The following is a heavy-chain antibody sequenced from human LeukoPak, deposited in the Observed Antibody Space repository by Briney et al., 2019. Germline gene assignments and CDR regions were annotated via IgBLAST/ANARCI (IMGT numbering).Heavy chain of an antibody. CDR1: GFTVSGTY. Sequence: GGSLRLSCAASGFTVSGTYMSWVRQAPGKGLEWVSVIYSAGDTFSADSVKGRFTISRDNSKNTVHLQMNSLRAEDTAVYYCARHAGYSYGYRSDYWGQGTLVTVSS. CDR2: IYSAGDT. D-gene: IGHD5-18*01. J-gene: IGHJ4*02. V-gene: IGHV3-53*01. CDR3: ARHAGYSYGYRSDY.